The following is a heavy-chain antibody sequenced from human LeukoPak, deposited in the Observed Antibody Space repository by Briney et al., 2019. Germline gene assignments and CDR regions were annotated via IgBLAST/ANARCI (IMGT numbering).Heavy chain of an antibody. CDR3: ARDRDSSSWETFDY. CDR1: GYTFTSYG. J-gene: IGHJ4*02. V-gene: IGHV1-18*01. D-gene: IGHD6-13*01. CDR2: ISAYNGNT. Sequence: ASVKVSCKASGYTFTSYGISWVRQAPGQGLEWMGWISAYNGNTNYAQKLQGRVTITTDTSTSTAYMELRSLRSDNTAVYYCARDRDSSSWETFDYWGQGTLVTVSS.